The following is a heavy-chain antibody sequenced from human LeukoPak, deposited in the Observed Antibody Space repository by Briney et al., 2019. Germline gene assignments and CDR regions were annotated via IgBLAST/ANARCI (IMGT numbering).Heavy chain of an antibody. Sequence: PGGSPRLSCAASGFTFSSYWMSWVRQAPGKGLEWVANIKQDGSEKYYVDSVKGRFTISRDNAKNSLYLQMNSLRAEDTAVYYCARDGGFGEFPRYFDYWGQGTLVTVSS. CDR1: GFTFSSYW. J-gene: IGHJ4*02. D-gene: IGHD3-10*01. CDR2: IKQDGSEK. V-gene: IGHV3-7*01. CDR3: ARDGGFGEFPRYFDY.